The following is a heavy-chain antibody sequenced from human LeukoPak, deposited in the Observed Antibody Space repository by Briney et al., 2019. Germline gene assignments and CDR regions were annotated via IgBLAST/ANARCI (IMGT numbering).Heavy chain of an antibody. Sequence: ASVKVSCKASGYTFTSYGISWVRQAPGQGLAWMGWISDYDGNTNYAQKLQGRVTMTTDTYTSTAYMELRSLRSDDAAVYDCARAAGRFLGDYWGQGTLVTVSS. V-gene: IGHV1-18*04. CDR2: ISDYDGNT. J-gene: IGHJ4*02. CDR1: GYTFTSYG. D-gene: IGHD7-27*01. CDR3: ARAAGRFLGDY.